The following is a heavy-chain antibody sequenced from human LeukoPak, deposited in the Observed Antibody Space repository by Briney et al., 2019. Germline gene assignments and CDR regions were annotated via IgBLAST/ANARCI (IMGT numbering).Heavy chain of an antibody. D-gene: IGHD6-6*01. CDR1: GFTFSSYS. CDR2: ISSSSSTI. Sequence: GGSLGLSCAASGFTFSSYSMNWVRQAPGQGLEWVSYISSSSSTIYYADSVKGRFTISRDNAKNSLYLQMNSLRAEDTAVYYCAEQLAGYFDYWGQGTLVTVSS. V-gene: IGHV3-48*01. J-gene: IGHJ4*02. CDR3: AEQLAGYFDY.